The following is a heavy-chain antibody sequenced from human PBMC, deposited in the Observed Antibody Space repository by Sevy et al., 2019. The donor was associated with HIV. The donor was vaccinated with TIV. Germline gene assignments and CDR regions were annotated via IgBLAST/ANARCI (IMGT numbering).Heavy chain of an antibody. V-gene: IGHV3-21*01. D-gene: IGHD1-26*01. CDR2: ISSSSSYI. CDR1: GFTFSSYS. J-gene: IGHJ4*02. Sequence: GGSLRLSCAASGFTFSSYSMNWVRQAPGKGLEWVSSISSSSSYIYYADSVKGRFTISRDNAKNSLYLQMNSLRAEDTAVYYCARDFTWELRVYDYWGQGTLVNVSS. CDR3: ARDFTWELRVYDY.